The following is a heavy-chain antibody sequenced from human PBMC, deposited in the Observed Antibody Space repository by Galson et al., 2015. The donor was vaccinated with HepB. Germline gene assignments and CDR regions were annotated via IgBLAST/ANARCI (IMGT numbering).Heavy chain of an antibody. CDR2: ISYDGSNK. V-gene: IGHV3-30*18. D-gene: IGHD2-15*01. Sequence: SLRLSCAASGFTFSSYGMHWVRQAPGKGLEWVAVISYDGSNKYYADSVKGRFTISRDNSKNTLYLQMNSLRAEDTAVYYCAKDSGYCRGGSCVDYWGQGTLVTVSS. CDR1: GFTFSSYG. CDR3: AKDSGYCRGGSCVDY. J-gene: IGHJ4*02.